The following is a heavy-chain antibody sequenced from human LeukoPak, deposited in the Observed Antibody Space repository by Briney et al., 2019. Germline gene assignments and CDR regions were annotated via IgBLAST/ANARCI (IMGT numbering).Heavy chain of an antibody. CDR2: ISYDGSNK. D-gene: IGHD4-17*01. Sequence: GGSLRLSCAASGFTFSSYGMHWVRQAPGKGLEWVAVISYDGSNKYYADSVKGRFTISRDNSRNTLYLQMNSLRAEDTAVYYCAKDFDYGDYVKWFDPWGQGTLVTVSS. CDR3: AKDFDYGDYVKWFDP. J-gene: IGHJ5*02. CDR1: GFTFSSYG. V-gene: IGHV3-30*18.